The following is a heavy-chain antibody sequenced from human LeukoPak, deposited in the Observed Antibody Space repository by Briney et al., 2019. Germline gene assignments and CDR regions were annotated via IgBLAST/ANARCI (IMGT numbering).Heavy chain of an antibody. CDR2: ISSSSSYI. D-gene: IGHD3-10*01. CDR1: GFTFSSYS. V-gene: IGHV3-21*01. J-gene: IGHJ4*02. Sequence: PGGSLRLSCAASGFTFSSYSMNWVRQAPGKGLEWGSSISSSSSYIYYADSVQGRFTNSRDNATNSVYLQINSRRAEDTAVYYCARDPYYFGSGSPDAAYWGQGTLVTV. CDR3: ARDPYYFGSGSPDAAY.